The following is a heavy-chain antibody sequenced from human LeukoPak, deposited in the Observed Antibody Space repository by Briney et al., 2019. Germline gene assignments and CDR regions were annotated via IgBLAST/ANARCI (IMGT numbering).Heavy chain of an antibody. Sequence: SETLSLTCAVYGGSLSYYYWSWIRQPPEKGLEWIGEINRSGSTNYNPSLKSRVSISVDTSKNQFSMKLSSVTAADTAVYYCARGGFYCGDDCYVDYWGQGTLVTVSS. V-gene: IGHV4-34*01. CDR1: GGSLSYYY. CDR2: INRSGST. D-gene: IGHD2-21*02. CDR3: ARGGFYCGDDCYVDY. J-gene: IGHJ4*02.